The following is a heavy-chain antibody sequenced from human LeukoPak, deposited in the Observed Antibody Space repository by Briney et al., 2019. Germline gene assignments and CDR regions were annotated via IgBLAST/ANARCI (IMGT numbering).Heavy chain of an antibody. CDR1: GFTFSSYA. D-gene: IGHD5-18*01. CDR2: ISYDGSNK. J-gene: IGHJ4*02. CDR3: ARPPYGYSYRIAQGGDY. Sequence: GGSLRLYCAASGFTFSSYAMHWVRQAPGKGLEWVAVISYDGSNKYYADSVKGRFTISRDNSKNTLYLQMNSLRAEDTAVYYCARPPYGYSYRIAQGGDYWGQGTLVTVSS. V-gene: IGHV3-30-3*01.